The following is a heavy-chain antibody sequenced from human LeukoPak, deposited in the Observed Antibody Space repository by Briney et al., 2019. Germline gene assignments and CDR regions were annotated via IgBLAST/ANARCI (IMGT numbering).Heavy chain of an antibody. J-gene: IGHJ4*02. CDR3: ARLSGTFGTTSRIFDY. CDR2: ISGGGDAT. CDR1: GFSFVTYA. Sequence: HPGGSLRLSCAASGFSFVTYAMIWVRRTPGKGLEWVSAISGGGDATYYTDYVKGRFTISRDNSQSTVYLRLNRLRAEDTAVYYCARLSGTFGTTSRIFDYWGQGVLVTVSS. D-gene: IGHD1-1*01. V-gene: IGHV3-23*01.